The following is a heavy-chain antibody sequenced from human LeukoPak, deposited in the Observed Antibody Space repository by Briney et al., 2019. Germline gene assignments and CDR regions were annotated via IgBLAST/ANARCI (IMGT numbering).Heavy chain of an antibody. CDR2: INHSGST. J-gene: IGHJ6*03. CDR3: ARGCGIPCYYYYYMDV. V-gene: IGHV4-34*01. CDR1: GGSFSGYY. D-gene: IGHD2-21*01. Sequence: SETLSLTCAVYGGSFSGYYWSWIRQPPGKGLEWIGEINHSGSTNYNPSLKSRVTISVDTSKNQFSLKLSSVTAADTAVYYCARGCGIPCYYYYYMDVWGKGTTVTVSS.